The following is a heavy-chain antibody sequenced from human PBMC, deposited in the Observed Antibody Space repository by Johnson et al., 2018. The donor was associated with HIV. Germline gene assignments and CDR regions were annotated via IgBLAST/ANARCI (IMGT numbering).Heavy chain of an antibody. CDR2: IYSGGRT. D-gene: IGHD3-3*01. Sequence: VQLVESGGGLVQPGGSLRLSCAASGFTVSNIYMSWVRQAPGKGLEWVSVIYSGGRTDYADSVKGRFTISRDNSKNTLYLQMNSLRAEDTAVYYCATLITIFGVVTLDGFEIWGQGTMVTVSS. CDR3: ATLITIFGVVTLDGFEI. V-gene: IGHV3-66*04. J-gene: IGHJ3*02. CDR1: GFTVSNIY.